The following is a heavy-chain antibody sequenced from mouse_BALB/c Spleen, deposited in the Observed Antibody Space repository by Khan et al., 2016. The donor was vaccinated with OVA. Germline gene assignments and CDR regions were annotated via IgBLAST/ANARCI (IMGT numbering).Heavy chain of an antibody. V-gene: IGHV1S137*01. CDR2: ISTHYGDA. D-gene: IGHD2-10*02. J-gene: IGHJ3*01. CDR3: ARENGEYRFAY. CDR1: GYTFTDYA. Sequence: QVQLKQSGAELVRPGVSVKISCKGSGYTFTDYAMHWVKQSHAKSLEWIGVISTHYGDASYNQKFKGKATMTVDKSSSTAYMELARLTSEDSAIYYGARENGEYRFAYWGQGTLVTVSA.